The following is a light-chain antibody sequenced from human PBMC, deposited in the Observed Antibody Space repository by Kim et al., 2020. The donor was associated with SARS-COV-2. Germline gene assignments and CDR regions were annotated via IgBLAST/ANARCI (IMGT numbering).Light chain of an antibody. CDR3: QSYDSRLRSVV. J-gene: IGLJ2*01. V-gene: IGLV1-40*01. Sequence: SVSISCTGSSSTIGAGYEVHWYQQLPGTAPKLLIYGNINRPSGVPDRFSGSKSGTSASLAITGLQAEDEADYYCQSYDSRLRSVVFGGGTQLTVL. CDR1: SSTIGAGYE. CDR2: GNI.